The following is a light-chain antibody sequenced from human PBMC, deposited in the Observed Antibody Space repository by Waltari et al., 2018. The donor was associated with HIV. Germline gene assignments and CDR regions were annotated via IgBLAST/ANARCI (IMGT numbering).Light chain of an antibody. CDR3: GTWDTSLNAGV. CDR2: DNH. Sequence: QSVLTQPPAVSAAPGHKVTISCSGTTSNIGNNFVSWYQKLPGTAPKLLIFDNHKRPAGVSDRFSSSKSATSATLDITGLHTGDEAEYYCGTWDTSLNAGVFGGGTKVSVL. V-gene: IGLV1-51*01. CDR1: TSNIGNNF. J-gene: IGLJ2*01.